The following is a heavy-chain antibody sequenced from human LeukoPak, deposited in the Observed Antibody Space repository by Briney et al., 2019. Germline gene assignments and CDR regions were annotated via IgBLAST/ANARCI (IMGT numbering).Heavy chain of an antibody. D-gene: IGHD6-13*01. CDR3: AREWRSSSWSSPSYYFDY. CDR2: ISHDGDNT. Sequence: GTSLRLSCEASGFAFGSYAMHWVRQAPGRGLEWVAVISHDGDNTNSGESVRGRFTLSRDNLKNTLYLQMNSLRGEDTALYYCAREWRSSSWSSPSYYFDYWGQGTLVTVSS. CDR1: GFAFGSYA. J-gene: IGHJ4*02. V-gene: IGHV3-30-3*01.